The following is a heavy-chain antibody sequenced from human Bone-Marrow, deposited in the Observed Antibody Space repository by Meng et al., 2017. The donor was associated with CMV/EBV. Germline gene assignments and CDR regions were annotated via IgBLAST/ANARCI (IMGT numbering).Heavy chain of an antibody. J-gene: IGHJ4*02. Sequence: QITLKESGTTLVKPTKALRLTWTFAGFAVSTRGVGVGWIRQRPGKALEWLALIYCDDDKRYSPSLKSRLTITNDTSKNQMVLTMTDMNPVDTATYYCAHSGPWRYSYVWGQGTLVTVSS. CDR1: GFAVSTRGVG. CDR3: AHSGPWRYSYV. CDR2: IYCDDDK. D-gene: IGHD5-18*01. V-gene: IGHV2-5*02.